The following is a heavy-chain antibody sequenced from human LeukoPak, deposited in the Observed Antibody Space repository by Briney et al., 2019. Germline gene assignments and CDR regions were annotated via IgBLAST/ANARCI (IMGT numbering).Heavy chain of an antibody. CDR3: ARVRGVIEIFDY. V-gene: IGHV1-2*02. CDR2: INPNSGGT. D-gene: IGHD3-10*01. CDR1: GITVTDYF. Sequence: ASVKVSCKASGITVTDYFIHWVRQAPGQGLEWMGWINPNSGGTNYAQKFQGRVTMTRDTSISTAYMELSRLRSDDTAVYYCARVRGVIEIFDYWGQGTLVTISS. J-gene: IGHJ4*02.